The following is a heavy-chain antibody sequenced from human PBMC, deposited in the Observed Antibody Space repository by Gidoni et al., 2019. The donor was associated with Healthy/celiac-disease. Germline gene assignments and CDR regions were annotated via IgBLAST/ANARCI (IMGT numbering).Heavy chain of an antibody. CDR2: ISYEGSNK. D-gene: IGHD6-13*01. CDR3: AKDRGSSWFDY. V-gene: IGHV3-30*18. CDR1: GFTFSSYG. J-gene: IGHJ4*02. Sequence: QVQLVESGGGVVQPGRSLRLSCAASGFTFSSYGMHWVRQAPGKGLEWVAVISYEGSNKYYADSVKGRFTISRDNSKNTLYLQMNSLRAEDTAVYYCAKDRGSSWFDYWGQGTLVTVSS.